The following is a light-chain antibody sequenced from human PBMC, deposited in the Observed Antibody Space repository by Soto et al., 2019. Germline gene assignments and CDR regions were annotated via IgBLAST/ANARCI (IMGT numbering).Light chain of an antibody. CDR1: SSDVGGYNL. Sequence: QSVLTQPASVSGSPGQSITISCTGTSSDVGGYNLVSWYQQHPGKAPKLMIYDVTNRPSGVSNRFSGSKSGNTASLTISGLQAEDEADYYCLSYSSSTSPYVLGTGTKVTVL. V-gene: IGLV2-14*01. J-gene: IGLJ1*01. CDR2: DVT. CDR3: LSYSSSTSPYV.